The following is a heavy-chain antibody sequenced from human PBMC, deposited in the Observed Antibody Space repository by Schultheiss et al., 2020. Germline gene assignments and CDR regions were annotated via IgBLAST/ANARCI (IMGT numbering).Heavy chain of an antibody. CDR3: ARIRGARPYYYYGMDV. J-gene: IGHJ6*02. CDR1: GFTFSSYS. V-gene: IGHV3-48*02. D-gene: IGHD6-6*01. CDR2: ISSSSSTI. Sequence: GGSLRLSCAASGFTFSSYSMNWVRQAPGKGLEWVSYISSSSSTIYYADSVKGRFTISRDNAKNSLYLQMYSLRDEDTAVYYCARIRGARPYYYYGMDVWGQGTTVTVSS.